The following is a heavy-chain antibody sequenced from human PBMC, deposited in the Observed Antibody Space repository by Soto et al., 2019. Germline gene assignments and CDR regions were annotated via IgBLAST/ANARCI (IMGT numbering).Heavy chain of an antibody. CDR3: VRATKTRTTHFAY. CDR1: DFIFSDYY. J-gene: IGHJ4*02. CDR2: SRNKAQSYTT. V-gene: IGHV3-72*01. Sequence: PGGSLRLSCVASDFIFSDYYIDWVRQAPGKGLEWVGRSRNKAQSYTTEYAASVKGRFTFSRDDSKNSIYLQMNSLKIEDTAVYYCVRATKTRTTHFAYWGQGTLVTVSS.